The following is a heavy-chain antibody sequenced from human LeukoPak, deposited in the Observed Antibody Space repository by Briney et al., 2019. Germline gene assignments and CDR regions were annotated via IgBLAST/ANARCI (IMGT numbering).Heavy chain of an antibody. D-gene: IGHD3-22*01. CDR1: GFTFDDYA. CDR3: ARSYYDSSGYYKDY. CDR2: IYSGGST. V-gene: IGHV3-66*01. Sequence: PGRSLRLSCAASGFTFDDYAMHWVRQAPGKGLEWVSVIYSGGSTYYADSVKGRFTISRDNSKNTLYLQMNSLRAEDTAVYYCARSYYDSSGYYKDYWGQGTLVTVSS. J-gene: IGHJ4*02.